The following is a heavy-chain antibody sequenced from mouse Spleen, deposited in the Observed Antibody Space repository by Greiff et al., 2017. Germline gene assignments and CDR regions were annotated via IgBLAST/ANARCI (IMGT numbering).Heavy chain of an antibody. CDR2: VYPYNGGT. J-gene: IGHJ3*01. CDR1: GFTFTDYY. V-gene: IGHV1-36*01. D-gene: IGHD3-2*02. CDR3: AREEGQLMLRTWFAY. Sequence: VQLQQSGPVLVKPGPSVKISCKASGFTFTDYYMHWVKQSHGKSLEWIGLVYPYNGGTSHNQKFKGKATLTVDTSSSTAYMELNSLTSEDSAVYYCAREEGQLMLRTWFAYWGQGTLVTVSA.